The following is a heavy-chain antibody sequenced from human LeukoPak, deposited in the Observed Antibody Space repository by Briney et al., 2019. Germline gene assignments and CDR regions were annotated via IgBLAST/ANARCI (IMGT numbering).Heavy chain of an antibody. CDR1: GYSISSGYY. CDR3: AREIYGSGSYYPVAFDY. V-gene: IGHV4-38-2*02. CDR2: IYYSGST. Sequence: SETLSLTCTVSGYSISSGYYWGWIRQPPGKGLEWIGSIYYSGSTYYNPSLKSRVTISVDTSKNQFSLKPSSVTAADTAVYYCAREIYGSGSYYPVAFDYWGQGTLVTVSS. D-gene: IGHD3-10*01. J-gene: IGHJ4*02.